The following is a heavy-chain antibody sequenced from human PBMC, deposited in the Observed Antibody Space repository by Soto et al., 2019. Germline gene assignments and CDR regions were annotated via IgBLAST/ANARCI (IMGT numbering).Heavy chain of an antibody. CDR2: IKSKSDGGTT. V-gene: IGHV3-15*01. CDR3: TTESEAVAGSYNWFDP. J-gene: IGHJ5*02. D-gene: IGHD6-19*01. Sequence: GWSLRLSCAASGSTFSDAWMSWVRQAPGKGLDWVSRIKSKSDGGTTEYAAPVRGRFTISRDDSKNTLYLQMNSLKTEDTAVYYCTTESEAVAGSYNWFDPWGQGTLVTASS. CDR1: GSTFSDAW.